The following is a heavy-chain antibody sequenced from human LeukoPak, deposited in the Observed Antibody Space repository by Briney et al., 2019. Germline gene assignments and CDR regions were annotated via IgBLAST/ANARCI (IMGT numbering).Heavy chain of an antibody. V-gene: IGHV1-18*01. CDR2: ISAYNGNT. CDR1: GYTFTSYG. J-gene: IGHJ4*02. CDR3: ARDRYYYYGSGSYYAHFDY. D-gene: IGHD3-10*01. Sequence: ASVKVSCKASGYTFTSYGISWVRQAPGQGLEWMGWISAYNGNTNYAQKLQGRVTMTTDTSTSTAYMELSSLRSEDTAVYYCARDRYYYYGSGSYYAHFDYWGQGTLVTVSS.